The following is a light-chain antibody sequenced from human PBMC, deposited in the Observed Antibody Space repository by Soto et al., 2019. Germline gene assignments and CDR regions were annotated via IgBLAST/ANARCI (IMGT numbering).Light chain of an antibody. V-gene: IGKV1-39*01. Sequence: DIPMTQSPSSLSASVGDTVTITCRASQSISTYLNWYQQKPGKAPKLLIYAASSLQSGVPSRFGGSGSGTDFTLTISSLQPGDFASYFCQQTYNTPRSFGPGTKVDIK. CDR3: QQTYNTPRS. CDR2: AAS. CDR1: QSISTY. J-gene: IGKJ3*01.